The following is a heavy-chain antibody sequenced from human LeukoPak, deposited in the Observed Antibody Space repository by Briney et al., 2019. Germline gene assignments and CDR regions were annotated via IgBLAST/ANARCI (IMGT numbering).Heavy chain of an antibody. J-gene: IGHJ4*02. CDR1: GGSVSTSSYY. D-gene: IGHD6-19*01. CDR3: ARNPSGWYGSIDY. CDR2: IYYSGNT. V-gene: IGHV4-39*01. Sequence: SETLSLTCTVSGGSVSTSSYYWGWIRQPPGRGLEWIGSIYYSGNTYYNPSLKSRVTISVDTSKNQFSLKLSSVTAADTAVYYCARNPSGWYGSIDYWGQGTLVTVSS.